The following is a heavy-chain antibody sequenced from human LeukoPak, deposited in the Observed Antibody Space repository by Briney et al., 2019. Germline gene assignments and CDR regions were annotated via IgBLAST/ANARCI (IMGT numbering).Heavy chain of an antibody. J-gene: IGHJ4*02. V-gene: IGHV1-69*13. CDR1: GGAFSSYA. Sequence: SVKVSCKASGGAFSSYAISWVRQAPGQGLEWMGGIIPIFGTANYAQKFQGRVTITADESTSTAYMELSSLRSEDTAVYYCARSAIERGLLDYWGQGTLVTVSS. CDR3: ARSAIERGLLDY. CDR2: IIPIFGTA. D-gene: IGHD2-21*01.